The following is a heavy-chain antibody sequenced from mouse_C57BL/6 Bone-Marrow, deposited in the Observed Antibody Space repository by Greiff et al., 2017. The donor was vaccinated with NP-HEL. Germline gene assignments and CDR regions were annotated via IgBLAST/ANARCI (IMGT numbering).Heavy chain of an antibody. Sequence: EVKLMESGGGLVQPGGSLKLSCAASGFTFSDYYMYWVRQTPEKRLEWVAYISNGGGSTYYPDTVKGRFTLSRDNAKNTLYLQMSRLKSEDTAMYYCARHGYSNYVGFDYWGQGTTLTVSS. CDR1: GFTFSDYY. CDR2: ISNGGGST. V-gene: IGHV5-12*01. D-gene: IGHD2-5*01. J-gene: IGHJ2*01. CDR3: ARHGYSNYVGFDY.